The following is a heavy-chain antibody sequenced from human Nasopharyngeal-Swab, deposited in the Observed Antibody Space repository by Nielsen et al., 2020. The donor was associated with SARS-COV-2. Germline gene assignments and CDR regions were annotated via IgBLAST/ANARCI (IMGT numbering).Heavy chain of an antibody. Sequence: WIRQPPGKGLEWIGYIYYSESTNYNPSLKSRVTISVDTSKNQFSLKLSSVTAADTAVYYCARDYYGMDVWGQGTTVTVSS. CDR3: ARDYYGMDV. CDR2: IYYSEST. J-gene: IGHJ6*02. V-gene: IGHV4-59*01.